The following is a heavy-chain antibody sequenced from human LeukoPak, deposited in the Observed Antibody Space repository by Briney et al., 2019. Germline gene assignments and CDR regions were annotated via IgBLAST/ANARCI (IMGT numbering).Heavy chain of an antibody. CDR1: GGSFSGYY. D-gene: IGHD6-19*01. Sequence: SETLSLTCAVYGGSFSGYYWSWIRQPPGKGLEWIGEINHSGSTNYNPSLKSRVTISVDTSKNQFSLKLSSVTAADTAVYYCAREVAVAGTISSYYYYYMDVWGKGTTVTISS. CDR2: INHSGST. J-gene: IGHJ6*03. V-gene: IGHV4-34*01. CDR3: AREVAVAGTISSYYYYYMDV.